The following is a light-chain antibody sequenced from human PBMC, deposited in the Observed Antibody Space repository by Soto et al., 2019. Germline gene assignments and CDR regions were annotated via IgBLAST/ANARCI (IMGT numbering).Light chain of an antibody. CDR2: DAS. CDR1: QSVSST. J-gene: IGKJ4*01. Sequence: EMVMTQSPATLSVSPGERATLFCRASQSVSSTLAWYQQKPGQAPRLLIYDASNRATGIPARFSGSASGTDFTLTISSLEPEDFAVYYCQQLGTFGGGSKVDVK. V-gene: IGKV3-11*01. CDR3: QQLGT.